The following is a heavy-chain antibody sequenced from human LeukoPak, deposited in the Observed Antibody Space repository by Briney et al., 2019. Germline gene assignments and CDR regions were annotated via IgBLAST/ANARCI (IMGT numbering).Heavy chain of an antibody. D-gene: IGHD4-17*01. V-gene: IGHV4-31*03. CDR3: ARKNDYGDSYYMDV. CDR1: GGSISSGSNY. Sequence: SETLSLTCTVSGGSISSGSNYWGWIRQQPGKGLEWIGYIHNTGRTDYNPSLKSRVIISVDASKNRFSLRLSSVTAADTALYYCARKNDYGDSYYMDVWGKGTTVTVSS. J-gene: IGHJ6*03. CDR2: IHNTGRT.